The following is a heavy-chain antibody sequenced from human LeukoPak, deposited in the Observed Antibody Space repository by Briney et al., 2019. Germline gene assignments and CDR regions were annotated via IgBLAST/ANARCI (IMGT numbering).Heavy chain of an antibody. CDR3: ASELRAAAGDY. V-gene: IGHV3-23*01. CDR2: ISGSGGRT. CDR1: GFTFSSSA. J-gene: IGHJ4*02. D-gene: IGHD6-13*01. Sequence: GGSLRLSCAASGFTFSSSAMSWVRQAPGKGLEWVSGISGSGGRTYYADSVKGRFTISRDNSKNTLYLQMNSLRAEDTAVYYCASELRAAAGDYWGQGTLVTVSS.